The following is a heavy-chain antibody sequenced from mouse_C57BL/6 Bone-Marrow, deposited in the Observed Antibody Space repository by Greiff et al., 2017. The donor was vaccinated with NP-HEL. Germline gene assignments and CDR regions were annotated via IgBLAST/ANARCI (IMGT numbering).Heavy chain of an antibody. D-gene: IGHD2-3*01. CDR1: GYTFTSYW. J-gene: IGHJ2*01. CDR3: ARIGYYYFDY. CDR2: IDPSDSYT. Sequence: QVQLQQPGAELVKPGASVKLSCKASGYTFTSYWMQWVKQRPGQGLEWIGEIDPSDSYTNYNQKFKGKATLTVDKSSSTAYMQLSSLTSEDSAVYYCARIGYYYFDYWGKGTTLTVSS. V-gene: IGHV1-50*01.